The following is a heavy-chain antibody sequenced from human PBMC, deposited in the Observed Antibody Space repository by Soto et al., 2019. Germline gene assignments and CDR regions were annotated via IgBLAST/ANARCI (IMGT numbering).Heavy chain of an antibody. D-gene: IGHD5-18*01. CDR3: ARDRGDTAMVYYYYYGMDV. Sequence: SPTLSLPCAISGDSVSSNSAAWNWIRQSPSRGLEWLGRTYYRSKWYNDYAVSVKSRITINPDTSKNQFSLQLNSVTPEDTAVYYCARDRGDTAMVYYYYYGMDVWGQGTTVTVSS. V-gene: IGHV6-1*01. CDR2: TYYRSKWYN. CDR1: GDSVSSNSAA. J-gene: IGHJ6*02.